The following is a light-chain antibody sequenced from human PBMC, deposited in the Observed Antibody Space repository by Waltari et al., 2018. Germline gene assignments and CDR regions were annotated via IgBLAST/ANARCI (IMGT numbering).Light chain of an antibody. CDR1: QSVSSY. Sequence: SCSASQSVSSYLAWYQQKPCQAPRLLMYDASNRATGIPARFSGSGSGTDFTLTISSLEPEDFAVYYCQQRSNWPITFGPGTKVDIK. CDR2: DAS. V-gene: IGKV3-11*01. J-gene: IGKJ3*01. CDR3: QQRSNWPIT.